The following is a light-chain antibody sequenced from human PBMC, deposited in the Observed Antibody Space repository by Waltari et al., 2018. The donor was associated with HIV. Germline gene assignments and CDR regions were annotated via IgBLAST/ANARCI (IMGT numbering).Light chain of an antibody. V-gene: IGKV3-20*01. Sequence: EVVLTQSPGTLSLSPGERIPLSCRAKQTVNKNFLTWYQQRPAQAPRLLIYGASNRATDIPDRFSGFGSGTDFALIISTLDPEDSALYFCQYFTSTPTYTFGQGTKLEIK. CDR1: QTVNKNF. CDR2: GAS. CDR3: QYFTSTPTYT. J-gene: IGKJ2*01.